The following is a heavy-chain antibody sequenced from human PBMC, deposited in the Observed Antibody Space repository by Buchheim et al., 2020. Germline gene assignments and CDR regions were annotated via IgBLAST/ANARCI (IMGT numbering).Heavy chain of an antibody. V-gene: IGHV3-7*01. CDR2: IKQDGSEK. CDR1: GFTSSSYW. Sequence: EVQLVESGGGLVQPGGSLRLSCAASGFTSSSYWMSWVRQAPGKGLEWVANIKQDGSEKYYVDSVKGRFTISRDNAKNSLYLQMNSLRAEDTAVYYCARAHYYGSGSYMDYWGQGTL. D-gene: IGHD3-10*01. J-gene: IGHJ4*02. CDR3: ARAHYYGSGSYMDY.